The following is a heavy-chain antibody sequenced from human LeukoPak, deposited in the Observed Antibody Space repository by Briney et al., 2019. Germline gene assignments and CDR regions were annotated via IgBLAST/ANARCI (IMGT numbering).Heavy chain of an antibody. J-gene: IGHJ4*02. V-gene: IGHV4-39*01. CDR2: IHYSGGT. CDR3: ARQHSHTAFDY. Sequence: SETLSLTCIVSDDSISSSSYYWAWIRQPPGKGLEWIATIHYSGGTNSNPSLKSRVTISVDTSMNQFSLRLTSVTAADTAVNYCARQHSHTAFDYWGQGTLVTVSS. CDR1: DDSISSSSYY. D-gene: IGHD2-2*02.